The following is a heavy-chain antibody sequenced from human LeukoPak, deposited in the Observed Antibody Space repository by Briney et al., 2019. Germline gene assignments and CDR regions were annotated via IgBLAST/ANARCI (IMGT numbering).Heavy chain of an antibody. Sequence: GGSLRLSCAASGFTFSSYSMNWVRQAPGKGLEWVSSISSSSSYIYYADSVKGRFTISRDNAKNSLYLQMNSLRAEDTAVYYCAKAYPSLAAAGTGGLWFDPWGQGTLVTASS. CDR2: ISSSSSYI. D-gene: IGHD6-13*01. J-gene: IGHJ5*02. V-gene: IGHV3-21*04. CDR3: AKAYPSLAAAGTGGLWFDP. CDR1: GFTFSSYS.